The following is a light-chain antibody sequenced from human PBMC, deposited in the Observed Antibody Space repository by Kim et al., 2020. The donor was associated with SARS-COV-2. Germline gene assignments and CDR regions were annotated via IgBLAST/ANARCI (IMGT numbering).Light chain of an antibody. V-gene: IGKV1-5*03. CDR2: KAS. CDR1: QSVSNS. CDR3: QAHSGAPT. J-gene: IGKJ2*01. Sequence: GDRVTITCRASQSVSNSLVWYQQTPGKAPKLLIYKASNLQSGVPSRFSGSGSGTDFTLTISSLQPDDFATYYCQAHSGAPTFGPGTKLEI.